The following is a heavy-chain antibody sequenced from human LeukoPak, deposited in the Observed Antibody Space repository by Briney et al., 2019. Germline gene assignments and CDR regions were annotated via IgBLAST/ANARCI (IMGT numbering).Heavy chain of an antibody. CDR1: GFTFSSYG. J-gene: IGHJ4*02. D-gene: IGHD3-16*02. CDR2: ISYDGSNK. CDR3: ARTGYVWGSYHLDY. Sequence: GGSLRLSCAASGFTFSSYGMHWVRQAPGKGLEWVAVISYDGSNKYYADSVKGRFTISRDNSKNTLYLRMNSLRAEDTAVYYCARTGYVWGSYHLDYWGQGTLVTVSS. V-gene: IGHV3-30*03.